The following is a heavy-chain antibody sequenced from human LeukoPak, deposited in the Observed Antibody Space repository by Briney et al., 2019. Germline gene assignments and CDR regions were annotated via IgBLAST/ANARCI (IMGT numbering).Heavy chain of an antibody. Sequence: PGGSLRLSCAASGFTFDDYAMHWVRQAPGKGLEWVSGISWNSGSIGYADSVKGRFTISRDNSKNTLYLQMNSLRAEDTAVYYCAKQSYQQLVLFDYWGQGTLVTVSS. J-gene: IGHJ4*02. V-gene: IGHV3-9*01. D-gene: IGHD6-13*01. CDR1: GFTFDDYA. CDR3: AKQSYQQLVLFDY. CDR2: ISWNSGSI.